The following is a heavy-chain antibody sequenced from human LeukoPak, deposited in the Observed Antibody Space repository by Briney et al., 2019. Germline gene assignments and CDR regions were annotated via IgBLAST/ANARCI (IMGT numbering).Heavy chain of an antibody. CDR1: GGSISSYY. J-gene: IGHJ3*02. CDR2: IYTSGST. CDR3: AREHRYCSSTSCYHHAFDI. V-gene: IGHV4-4*07. D-gene: IGHD2-2*01. Sequence: SETLSLTCTVSGGSISSYYWSWIRQPAGKGLEWIGRIYTSGSTNYNPSLKSRVTMSVDTSKNQFSLKLSSVTAADTAVYYCAREHRYCSSTSCYHHAFDIWGQGTMVTVSS.